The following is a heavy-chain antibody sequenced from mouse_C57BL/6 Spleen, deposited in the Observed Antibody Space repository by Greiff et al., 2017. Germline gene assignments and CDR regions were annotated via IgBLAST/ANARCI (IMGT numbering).Heavy chain of an antibody. V-gene: IGHV1-54*01. Sequence: QVQLQQSGAELVRPGTSVKVSCKASGYAFTNYLIEWVKQRPGQGLEWIGVINPGSGGTNYNEKFQGKATLTADKSSSTAYMLLSRLTSEDSAVYFCARSLITTDYFDYWGQGTTLTVSS. J-gene: IGHJ2*01. CDR2: INPGSGGT. D-gene: IGHD1-1*01. CDR3: ARSLITTDYFDY. CDR1: GYAFTNYL.